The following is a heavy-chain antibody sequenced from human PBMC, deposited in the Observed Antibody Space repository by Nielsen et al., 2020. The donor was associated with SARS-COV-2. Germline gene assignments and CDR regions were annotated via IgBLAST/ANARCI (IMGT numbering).Heavy chain of an antibody. CDR3: VRVRDDGYYYDTGPFGY. J-gene: IGHJ4*02. D-gene: IGHD3-22*01. Sequence: GESLKISCAASGFTFRNYGMNWVRQGPGKGLAWVAHINSDGTKTSYAESVKGRFTISRDKAENTLYLQMNGLRADDTAVYYCVRVRDDGYYYDTGPFGYGGRGNLVTVSS. CDR2: INSDGTKT. V-gene: IGHV3-74*01. CDR1: GFTFRNYG.